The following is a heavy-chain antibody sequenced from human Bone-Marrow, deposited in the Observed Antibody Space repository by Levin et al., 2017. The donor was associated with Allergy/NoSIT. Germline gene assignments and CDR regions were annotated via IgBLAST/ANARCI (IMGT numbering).Heavy chain of an antibody. J-gene: IGHJ4*02. D-gene: IGHD6-13*01. CDR3: AKDFGGSWYTLLFDY. Sequence: PGGSLRLSCAASRFTFSNYGMHWVRQAPGKGLEWVAVISYDGNNQFYADSVKGRFTISRDNSKNTLYLQMNGLRVEDTAVYYCAKDFGGSWYTLLFDYWGQGTLVTVSS. V-gene: IGHV3-30*18. CDR2: ISYDGNNQ. CDR1: RFTFSNYG.